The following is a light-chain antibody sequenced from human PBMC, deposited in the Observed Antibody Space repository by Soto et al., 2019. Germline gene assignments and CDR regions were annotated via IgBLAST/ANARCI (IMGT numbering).Light chain of an antibody. CDR3: QTWGTGIHVV. V-gene: IGLV4-69*01. J-gene: IGLJ2*01. CDR2: VDSGGSH. CDR1: SGHSSYA. Sequence: QSVLTQSPSASASLGASVKLTCTLSSGHSSYAIAWHQQQPEKGPRYLMKVDSGGSHTRGDAIPDRFSGSSSGAERYLTISSLQSEDEADYYCQTWGTGIHVVFGGGTKLTVL.